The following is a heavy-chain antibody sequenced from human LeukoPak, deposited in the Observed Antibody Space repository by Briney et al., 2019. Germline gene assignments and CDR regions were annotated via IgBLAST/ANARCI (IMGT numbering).Heavy chain of an antibody. Sequence: GGSLRLSCTASGFTFGNYAMNWVRQAPGKGLDFIAYISSTGATIYYADSLKGRFTISRDNARNSLYLQMNSLRDEDTAVYFCARANSLMVRGVISYFDSWGQGTLVTVSS. D-gene: IGHD3-10*01. V-gene: IGHV3-48*02. J-gene: IGHJ4*02. CDR1: GFTFGNYA. CDR3: ARANSLMVRGVISYFDS. CDR2: ISSTGATI.